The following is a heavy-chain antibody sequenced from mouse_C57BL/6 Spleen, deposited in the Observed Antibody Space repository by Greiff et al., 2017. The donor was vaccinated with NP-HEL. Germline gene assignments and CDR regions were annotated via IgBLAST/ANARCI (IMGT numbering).Heavy chain of an antibody. Sequence: EVKVEESGGGLVQPGGSMKLSCVASGFTFSNYWMNWVRQSPEKGLEWVAQIRLKSDNYATHYAESVKGRFTISRDDSKSSVYLQMNNLRAEDTGIYYCTGGVSRDDWYFDVWGTGTTVTVSS. D-gene: IGHD1-1*01. CDR3: TGGVSRDDWYFDV. CDR2: IRLKSDNYAT. CDR1: GFTFSNYW. J-gene: IGHJ1*03. V-gene: IGHV6-3*01.